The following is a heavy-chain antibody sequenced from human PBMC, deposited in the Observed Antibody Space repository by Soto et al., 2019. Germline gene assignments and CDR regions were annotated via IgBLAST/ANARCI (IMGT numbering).Heavy chain of an antibody. Sequence: GGSLRLSCAASGFTFSSYWMHWVRQAPGKGLVWVSRINSDGSSTSYADSVKGRFTISRDNAKNTLYLQMNSLRAEDTANYYCVRGSSYGSWTYYNLGFFGPWGQGTQVTVSS. V-gene: IGHV3-74*01. CDR2: INSDGSST. CDR1: GFTFSSYW. CDR3: VRGSSYGSWTYYNLGFFGP. J-gene: IGHJ5*02. D-gene: IGHD3-10*01.